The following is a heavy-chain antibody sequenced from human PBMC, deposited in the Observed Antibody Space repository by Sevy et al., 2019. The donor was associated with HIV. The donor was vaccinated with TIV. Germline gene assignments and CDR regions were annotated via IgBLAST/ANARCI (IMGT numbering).Heavy chain of an antibody. J-gene: IGHJ4*02. CDR1: GGSISSYY. Sequence: SETLSLTCTVSGGSISSYYWSWIRQPPGKGLEWIGYIYYSGSTNYNPSLKSRVTISVDTSKNQFSLKRSSVTAADTAVYYCASSLYNGVTTTFDYWGQGTLVTVSS. CDR3: ASSLYNGVTTTFDY. CDR2: IYYSGST. V-gene: IGHV4-59*01. D-gene: IGHD3-22*01.